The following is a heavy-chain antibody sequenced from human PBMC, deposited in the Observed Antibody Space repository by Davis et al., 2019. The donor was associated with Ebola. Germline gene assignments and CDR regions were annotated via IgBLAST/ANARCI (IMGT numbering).Heavy chain of an antibody. CDR3: ARGPELLWFGESNKALDY. V-gene: IGHV1-18*01. CDR1: GYTFTSYG. CDR2: ISAYNGNT. J-gene: IGHJ4*02. D-gene: IGHD3-10*01. Sequence: ASVKVSCKASGYTFTSYGISWVRQAPGQGLEWMGWISAYNGNTNYAQKLQGRVTMTTDTSTSTAYMELRSLRSDDTAVYYCARGPELLWFGESNKALDYWGQGTLVTVSS.